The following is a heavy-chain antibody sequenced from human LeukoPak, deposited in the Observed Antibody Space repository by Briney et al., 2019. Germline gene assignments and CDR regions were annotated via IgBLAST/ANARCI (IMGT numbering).Heavy chain of an antibody. Sequence: KVSCKASGYTFTSYWIGWVRQMPGKGLEWMGIIYPGDSDTRYSPSFQGQVTISADKSISTAYLQWSSLKASDTAMYYCAKTVRYTNWFDPWGQGTLVTVSS. CDR1: GYTFTSYW. CDR2: IYPGDSDT. D-gene: IGHD3-16*02. J-gene: IGHJ5*02. V-gene: IGHV5-51*01. CDR3: AKTVRYTNWFDP.